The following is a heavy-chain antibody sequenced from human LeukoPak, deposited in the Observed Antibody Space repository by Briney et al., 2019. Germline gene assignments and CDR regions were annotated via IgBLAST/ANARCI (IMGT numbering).Heavy chain of an antibody. CDR1: GYTFTDYY. Sequence: ASVKVSCKASGYTFTDYYMHWVRQAPGQGLEWMGWINPNSGGTNYAQTFQGRVTMTRDTSISTAYMELTRLRSDDTAVYYCARAGPPGYCSSTSCYGIYGMDVWGQGTTVTVSS. CDR2: INPNSGGT. CDR3: ARAGPPGYCSSTSCYGIYGMDV. D-gene: IGHD2-2*01. J-gene: IGHJ6*02. V-gene: IGHV1-2*02.